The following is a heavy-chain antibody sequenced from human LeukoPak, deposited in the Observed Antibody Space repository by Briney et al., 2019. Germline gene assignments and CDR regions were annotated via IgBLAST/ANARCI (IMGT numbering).Heavy chain of an antibody. J-gene: IGHJ5*02. CDR3: AKDRSSSVPNWFDP. CDR1: GFTFSSYE. CDR2: ISSSGSTI. Sequence: GGSLRLSCAASGFTFSSYEMNWVRQAPGKGLEWVSYISSSGSTIYYADSVKGRFTISRDNAKNSLYLQMNSLRAEDTAVYYCAKDRSSSVPNWFDPWGQGTLVTVSS. V-gene: IGHV3-48*03. D-gene: IGHD6-13*01.